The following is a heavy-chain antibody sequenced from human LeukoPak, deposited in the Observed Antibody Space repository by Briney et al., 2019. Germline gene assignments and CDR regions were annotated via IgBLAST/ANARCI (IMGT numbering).Heavy chain of an antibody. CDR2: IIPIFGTA. J-gene: IGHJ5*02. CDR3: ASQMITFGGVIVNWFDP. D-gene: IGHD3-16*02. Sequence: SVKVSCKSSGGTFSTYAISWVRQAPGQGLEWMGGIIPIFGTANYAQKFQGRVTITADESTSTAYMELSSLRSEDTAVYYCASQMITFGGVIVNWFDPWGQGTLVTVSS. V-gene: IGHV1-69*13. CDR1: GGTFSTYA.